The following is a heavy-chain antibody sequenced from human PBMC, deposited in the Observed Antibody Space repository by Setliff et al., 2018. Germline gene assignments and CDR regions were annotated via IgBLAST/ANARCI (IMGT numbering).Heavy chain of an antibody. J-gene: IGHJ4*02. CDR1: GDSISNTGYY. CDR2: IYNSGTT. D-gene: IGHD3-3*01. Sequence: SETLSLTCIVAGDSISNTGYYWGWIRQPPGKGLEWIGRIYNSGTTNYNPSLKSRVTISLDTSKNQFSLNLRSVTTTDTAVYFCARAYTPWSGSPRRYLDYWGQGALVTVSS. V-gene: IGHV4-39*07. CDR3: ARAYTPWSGSPRRYLDY.